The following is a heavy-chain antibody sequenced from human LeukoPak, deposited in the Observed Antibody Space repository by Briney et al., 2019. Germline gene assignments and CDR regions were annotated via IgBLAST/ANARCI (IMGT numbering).Heavy chain of an antibody. Sequence: SETLSLTCAVSGGSISSSNWWSWGRQPQGRGLEGFREIYHSGNTNYNPSRKSRVTISVDNSKNLFSLKTSSVTAADTAGYYCIAPRRYKAAFDIWGQGTMVTVSS. CDR3: IAPRRYKAAFDI. CDR2: IYHSGNT. D-gene: IGHD5-12*01. CDR1: GGSISSSNW. V-gene: IGHV4-4*02. J-gene: IGHJ3*02.